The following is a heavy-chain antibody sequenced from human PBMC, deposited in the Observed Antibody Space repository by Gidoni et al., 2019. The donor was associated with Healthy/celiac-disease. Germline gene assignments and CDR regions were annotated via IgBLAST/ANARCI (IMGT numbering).Heavy chain of an antibody. D-gene: IGHD3-22*01. V-gene: IGHV3-23*01. J-gene: IGHJ4*02. CDR1: GCAFSSYA. Sequence: EVQLLESGGGWVQTGGSLRLSCAASGCAFSSYALSWVRRAQGKGLAWVSAISGSGGSTSYAYSVKGRFTISRDNSKNTLYLQMTSLRAEDTAVYYCAKDERWYYDCSSRLNWGQGTLVTVSS. CDR3: AKDERWYYDCSSRLN. CDR2: ISGSGGST.